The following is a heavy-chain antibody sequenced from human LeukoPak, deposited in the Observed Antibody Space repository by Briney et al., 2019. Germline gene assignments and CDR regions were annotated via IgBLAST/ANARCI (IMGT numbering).Heavy chain of an antibody. CDR2: INSDGSST. V-gene: IGHV3-74*01. Sequence: GGSLRLSCAASGFTFSSHWMHWVRHGPGKGLVWVSRINSDGSSTGYEDSVKGRFTISRDNAKNTLDLQMNNLRAEDTAVYYCAREYYYDSSGPDYWGQGTLVTVSS. D-gene: IGHD3-22*01. CDR1: GFTFSSHW. CDR3: AREYYYDSSGPDY. J-gene: IGHJ4*02.